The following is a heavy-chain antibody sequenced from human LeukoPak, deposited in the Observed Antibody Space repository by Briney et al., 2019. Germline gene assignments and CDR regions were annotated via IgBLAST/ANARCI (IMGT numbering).Heavy chain of an antibody. J-gene: IGHJ5*02. D-gene: IGHD6-13*01. CDR3: AREREYSSSIDP. CDR1: GGSISSYY. V-gene: IGHV4-59*01. CDR2: IYYSGST. Sequence: SETLSLTCTVSGGSISSYYWSWIRQPPGEGLEWIVYIYYSGSTNYNPSLKSRVTISVDTSKNQFSLKLSSVTAADTAVYYCAREREYSSSIDPWGQGTLVTVSS.